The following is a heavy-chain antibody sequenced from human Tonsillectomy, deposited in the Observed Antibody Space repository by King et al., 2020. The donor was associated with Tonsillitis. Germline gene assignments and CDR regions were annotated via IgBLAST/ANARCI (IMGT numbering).Heavy chain of an antibody. Sequence: VQLQQWGAGLLKPSETLSLTCGVYGGSFSGYYWSWIRQPPGKGLEWIGEINHSGSTNYNPSPKSRVSILVDTSKNQFSLKLSSVTAADTAVYYCARGEGHGWGKAALDYWGQGTLGTVSS. CDR3: ARGEGHGWGKAALDY. D-gene: IGHD7-27*01. CDR1: GGSFSGYY. J-gene: IGHJ4*02. CDR2: INHSGST. V-gene: IGHV4-34*01.